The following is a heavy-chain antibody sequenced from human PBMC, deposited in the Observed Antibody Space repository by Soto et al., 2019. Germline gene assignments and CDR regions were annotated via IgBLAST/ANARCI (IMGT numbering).Heavy chain of an antibody. CDR3: ARRERYYGSPGWFDP. J-gene: IGHJ5*01. V-gene: IGHV4-39*01. Sequence: SETLSLTCSVSGASINNFAYYWGWIRQPPGKGLEWIGTVYYNENTYYNPSLKSRVAISVDTAKNQFSLDLRSVTAADTAIYFCARRERYYGSPGWFDPWGQGTLVTVSS. CDR1: GASINNFAYY. D-gene: IGHD3-10*01. CDR2: VYYNENT.